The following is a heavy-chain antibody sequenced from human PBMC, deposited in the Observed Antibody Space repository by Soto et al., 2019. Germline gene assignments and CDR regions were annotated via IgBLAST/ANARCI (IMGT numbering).Heavy chain of an antibody. Sequence: ASETLSLTCTVSGGSISSSSYYWGWIRQPPGKGLEWIGSIYYSGSTYYNPSLKSRVTISVDTSKNQFSLKLSSVTAADTAVYYCARHNLARGIAVVDMGYNWFDPWGQGTLVTVSS. CDR1: GGSISSSSYY. J-gene: IGHJ5*02. V-gene: IGHV4-39*01. D-gene: IGHD6-19*01. CDR3: ARHNLARGIAVVDMGYNWFDP. CDR2: IYYSGST.